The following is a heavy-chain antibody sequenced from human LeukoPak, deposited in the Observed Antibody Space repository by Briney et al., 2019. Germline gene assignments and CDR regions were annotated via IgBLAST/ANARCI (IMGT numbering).Heavy chain of an antibody. D-gene: IGHD3-9*01. CDR1: GFTVSSNY. CDR2: IYSTGST. Sequence: PGGSLRLSCAASGFTVSSNYMTWVRQAPGKGLEWVSVIYSTGSTYYADPVKGRFTISRNNSKNTLCLQMNSLRAEDTAVYYRARIYDLLTGYSTFDYWGQGTLVTVSS. V-gene: IGHV3-53*04. J-gene: IGHJ4*02. CDR3: ARIYDLLTGYSTFDY.